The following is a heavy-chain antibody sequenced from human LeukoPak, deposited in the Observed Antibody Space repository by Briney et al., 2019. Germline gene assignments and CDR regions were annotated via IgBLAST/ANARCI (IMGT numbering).Heavy chain of an antibody. J-gene: IGHJ4*02. Sequence: PGGSLRLSCVASGFTFSSYAMSWVRQAPGKGLEWVSGISGGGGSIHYADSVKGRFTISRDNSMNTLYLQMNSLRGEDTAVYYCARYRSVTTGKRFFDYWGQGTLVTVSS. CDR1: GFTFSSYA. CDR2: ISGGGGSI. CDR3: ARYRSVTTGKRFFDY. V-gene: IGHV3-23*01. D-gene: IGHD4-17*01.